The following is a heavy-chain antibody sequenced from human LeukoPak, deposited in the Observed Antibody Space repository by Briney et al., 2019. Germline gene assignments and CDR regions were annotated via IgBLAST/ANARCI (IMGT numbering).Heavy chain of an antibody. V-gene: IGHV3-74*03. Sequence: GGSLRLSCAASGFQFSRHWIHWVRQIPGKGLVWVWRTKSVGRRSEYADIVKGRFTISRDNAKNTVYLEMNSLRAEDTAVYYCAPEGGYSYDYWGQGTLVTVSS. CDR1: GFQFSRHW. D-gene: IGHD5-18*01. CDR3: APEGGYSYDY. CDR2: TKSVGRRS. J-gene: IGHJ4*02.